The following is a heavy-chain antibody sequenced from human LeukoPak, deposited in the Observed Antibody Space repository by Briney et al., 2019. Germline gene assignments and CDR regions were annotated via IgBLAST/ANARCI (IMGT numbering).Heavy chain of an antibody. Sequence: PGGSLRLSCAASGFTVSSNYMSWVRQAPGKGLEWVSVIYSGGSTYYADSVKGRFTISRDNSKNTLYLQMNSLRAEDTAVYYCARVCNPGSSGCPGDYWGQGTLVSVSS. V-gene: IGHV3-53*01. CDR1: GFTVSSNY. D-gene: IGHD6-19*01. J-gene: IGHJ4*02. CDR2: IYSGGST. CDR3: ARVCNPGSSGCPGDY.